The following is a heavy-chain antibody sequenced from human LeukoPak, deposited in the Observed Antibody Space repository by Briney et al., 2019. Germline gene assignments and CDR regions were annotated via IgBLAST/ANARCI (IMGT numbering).Heavy chain of an antibody. CDR2: IYYSGST. D-gene: IGHD1-26*01. V-gene: IGHV4-59*01. J-gene: IGHJ4*02. CDR1: GGSISSYY. CDR3: ARGGGPVGATGPFDY. Sequence: PSETLSLTCTVSGGSISSYYWNWIRQPPGKGLEWIGYIYYSGSTNYNPSLKSRVTISVDTSKNQFSLKLSSVTAADTAVYYCARGGGPVGATGPFDYWGQGTLVTVSS.